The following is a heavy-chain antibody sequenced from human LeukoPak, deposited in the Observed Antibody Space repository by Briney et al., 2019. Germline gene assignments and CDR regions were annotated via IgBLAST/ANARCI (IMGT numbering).Heavy chain of an antibody. J-gene: IGHJ4*02. Sequence: PWGSLRLSCAASGFTFSNAWMSWVRQAPGKGLKWVGRIESKTDGGTTDYAAPVKGRFTISRDDSKNTLYLQMNSLKTEDTAVYYCTTDTSGDDYWGQGTLVTVSS. V-gene: IGHV3-15*04. CDR1: GFTFSNAW. CDR3: TTDTSGDDY. D-gene: IGHD7-27*01. CDR2: IESKTDGGTT.